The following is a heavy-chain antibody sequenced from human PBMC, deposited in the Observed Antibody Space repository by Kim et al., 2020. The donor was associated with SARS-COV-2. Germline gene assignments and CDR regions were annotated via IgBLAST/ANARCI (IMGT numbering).Heavy chain of an antibody. CDR1: GFTFSSYA. D-gene: IGHD2-2*01. V-gene: IGHV3-23*01. J-gene: IGHJ4*02. Sequence: GGSLRLSCAASGFTFSSYAMSWVRQAPGKGLEWVSAISGSGGSTYYADSVKGRFTISRDNSKNTLYLQMNSLRAEDTAVYYCAKEPYIVVVPAAIIFDYWGQGTLVTVSS. CDR2: ISGSGGST. CDR3: AKEPYIVVVPAAIIFDY.